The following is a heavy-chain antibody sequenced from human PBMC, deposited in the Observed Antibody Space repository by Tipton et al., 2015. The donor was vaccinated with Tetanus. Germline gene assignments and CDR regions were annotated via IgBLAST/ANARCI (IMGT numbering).Heavy chain of an antibody. CDR1: GGSISSYY. Sequence: TLSLTCTVSGGSISSYYWSWIRQSAAMGLEWIGRINTSGSSDYNPSLKGRVTMSIDTSGNQFSLKLNSVTAADSAVYYCARGRQRLVPAGFDLWGQGTLVTVSS. CDR3: ARGRQRLVPAGFDL. J-gene: IGHJ5*02. V-gene: IGHV4-4*07. D-gene: IGHD6-13*01. CDR2: INTSGSS.